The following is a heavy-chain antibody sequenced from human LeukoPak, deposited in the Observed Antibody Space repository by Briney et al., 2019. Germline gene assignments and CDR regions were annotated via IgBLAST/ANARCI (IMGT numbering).Heavy chain of an antibody. CDR2: IYTSGTT. Sequence: KPSETLSLTCTVSGGSITSNYWSWIRQPPGKGLEWIGYIYTSGTTNYNPSLKSRVTISVDTSKNQFSLKLSSVTAADTAVYYCARGYCSSTSCFRGRGNRLNWFDPWGQGTLVTVSS. CDR3: ARGYCSSTSCFRGRGNRLNWFDP. V-gene: IGHV4-4*09. J-gene: IGHJ5*02. CDR1: GGSITSNY. D-gene: IGHD2-2*01.